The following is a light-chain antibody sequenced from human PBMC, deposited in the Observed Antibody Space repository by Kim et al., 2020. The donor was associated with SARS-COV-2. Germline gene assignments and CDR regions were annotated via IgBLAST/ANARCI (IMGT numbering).Light chain of an antibody. Sequence: ASVGDRVPITCRASQSINSYLNWYQQKPGKAPKLLINTASNLQSGVPPRFSGRGSGTDFTLTISSLQPEDFGTYYCQQSFSTPLTFGGGTKVDIK. V-gene: IGKV1-39*01. CDR3: QQSFSTPLT. CDR1: QSINSY. CDR2: TAS. J-gene: IGKJ4*02.